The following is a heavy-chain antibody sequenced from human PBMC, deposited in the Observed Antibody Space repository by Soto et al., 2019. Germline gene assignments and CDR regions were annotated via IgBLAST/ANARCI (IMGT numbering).Heavy chain of an antibody. J-gene: IGHJ6*02. CDR2: INPSGGST. CDR3: ARGQYDFWSGYYVPYYYYGMDV. CDR1: GYTFTSYY. D-gene: IGHD3-3*01. Sequence: QVQLVQSGAEVKKPGASVKVSCKASGYTFTSYYMHWVRQAPGQGLEWMGIINPSGGSTGYAQKFQGRVTMTRDTSTSTVYMELSSLRSEDTAVYYCARGQYDFWSGYYVPYYYYGMDVWGQGTTVTVSS. V-gene: IGHV1-46*01.